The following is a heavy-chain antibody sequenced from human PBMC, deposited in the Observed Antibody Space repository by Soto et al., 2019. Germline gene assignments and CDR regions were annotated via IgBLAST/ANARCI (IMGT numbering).Heavy chain of an antibody. J-gene: IGHJ4*02. CDR2: SIPILGLA. CDR1: GGTFSSYS. D-gene: IGHD2-15*01. CDR3: ASPMNCSGGSCYFAYFDF. V-gene: IGHV1-69*02. Sequence: QVQLVQSGAEVKKPGSSVKVSCKASGGTFSSYSISWVRQAPGQGLEWMGRSIPILGLANDAPKFKGRVTITADTSTSTVYMDLSSLRTEVTAVYYCASPMNCSGGSCYFAYFDFWGQGTLVTVSS.